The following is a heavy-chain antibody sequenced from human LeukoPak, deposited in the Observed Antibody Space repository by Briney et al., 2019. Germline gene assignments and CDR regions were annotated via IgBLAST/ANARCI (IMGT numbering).Heavy chain of an antibody. CDR3: MPGRGY. Sequence: GGSLRLSRVASGVTLQSYCMNFVRQAPGKGLELVANINADGSDKYFMDSVRGRFSISRDNANNRLYLQMTSLRAEDTAVYYCMPGRGYWGQGTLVAVSS. CDR1: GVTLQSYC. V-gene: IGHV3-7*01. D-gene: IGHD2-8*02. J-gene: IGHJ4*02. CDR2: INADGSDK.